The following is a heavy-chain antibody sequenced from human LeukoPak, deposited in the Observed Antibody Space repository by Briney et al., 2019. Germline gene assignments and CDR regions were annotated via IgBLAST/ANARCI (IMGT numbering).Heavy chain of an antibody. CDR2: ISYDGSNK. V-gene: IGHV3-30-3*01. D-gene: IGHD3-16*01. CDR1: GFTFSRYA. CDR3: ARGFEGLIDY. J-gene: IGHJ4*02. Sequence: GGSLRLSCAASGFTFSRYAMHWVRQAPGKGLEWVAVISYDGSNKYYADSVKGRFTISRDNSKNTLYLQMNSLRAEDTAVHHCARGFEGLIDYWGQGTLVTVSS.